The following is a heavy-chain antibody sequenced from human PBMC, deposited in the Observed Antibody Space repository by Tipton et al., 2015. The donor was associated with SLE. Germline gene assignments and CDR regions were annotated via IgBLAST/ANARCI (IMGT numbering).Heavy chain of an antibody. CDR1: GGSIRRHNST. Sequence: TLSLTCTVSGGSIRRHNSTWDWIRQPPGKGLEWIGSIYYTGRTYYNPSLKSRVTMSVDPSKNQFSLELTSVPAADTAVYYCARGRIAVAGNHLDYWGQGTLVTVSS. CDR3: ARGRIAVAGNHLDY. V-gene: IGHV4-39*07. D-gene: IGHD6-19*01. CDR2: IYYTGRT. J-gene: IGHJ4*02.